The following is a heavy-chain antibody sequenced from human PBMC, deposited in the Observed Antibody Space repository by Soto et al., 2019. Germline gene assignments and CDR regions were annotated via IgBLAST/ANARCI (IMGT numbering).Heavy chain of an antibody. CDR3: ARSGTYAPAYYYYGLDV. CDR1: GGSISSYY. J-gene: IGHJ6*02. CDR2: IYYSGST. Sequence: QVQLQESGPGLVKPSETLSLTSTVSGGSISSYYWSWIRQPPGKGLEWIGYIYYSGSTNYNPSLKSRVTISVDTSKNQFSLKLSSVTAADTAVYYCARSGTYAPAYYYYGLDVWGQGTTVTVSS. V-gene: IGHV4-59*01. D-gene: IGHD1-26*01.